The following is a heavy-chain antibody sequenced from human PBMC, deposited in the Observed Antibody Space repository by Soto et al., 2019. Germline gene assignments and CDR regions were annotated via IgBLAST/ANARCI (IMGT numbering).Heavy chain of an antibody. J-gene: IGHJ3*02. Sequence: GASVKVSCKASGYTFTSYYMHWVRQAPGQGLEWMGIINPSGGSTSYAQKLQGRVTMTRDTSTSTVNIELSSLRSEDTAVYYCARGLTDYYDSSGYYLHDAFDIWGQGTMVTVSS. CDR1: GYTFTSYY. D-gene: IGHD3-22*01. CDR2: INPSGGST. V-gene: IGHV1-46*01. CDR3: ARGLTDYYDSSGYYLHDAFDI.